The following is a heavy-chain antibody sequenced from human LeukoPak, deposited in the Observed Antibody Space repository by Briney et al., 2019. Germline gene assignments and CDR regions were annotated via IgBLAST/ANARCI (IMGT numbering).Heavy chain of an antibody. CDR1: GGTFSSYA. V-gene: IGHV1-69*01. CDR3: ETARGYDSSGYYSNPFDY. D-gene: IGHD3-22*01. Sequence: EASVKVSCTASGGTFSSYAISWVRQAPGQGLEWMGGIIPIFGTANYAQKFQGRVTITADESTSTAYMELSSLRSEDTAVYYCETARGYDSSGYYSNPFDYWGQGTMVTVSS. J-gene: IGHJ4*02. CDR2: IIPIFGTA.